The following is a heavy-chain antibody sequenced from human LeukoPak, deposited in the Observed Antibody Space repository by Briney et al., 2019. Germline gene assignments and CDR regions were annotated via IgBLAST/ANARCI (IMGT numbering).Heavy chain of an antibody. CDR2: IYTSGST. Sequence: SETLSLACTVSGGSISSYYWSWIRQPPGKGLEWIGYIYTSGSTNYNPSLKSRVTISVDTSKNQFSLKLSSVTAADTAVYYCARDRIYYGGRYFDYWGQGTLVTVSS. CDR3: ARDRIYYGGRYFDY. J-gene: IGHJ4*02. V-gene: IGHV4-59*01. CDR1: GGSISSYY. D-gene: IGHD4-23*01.